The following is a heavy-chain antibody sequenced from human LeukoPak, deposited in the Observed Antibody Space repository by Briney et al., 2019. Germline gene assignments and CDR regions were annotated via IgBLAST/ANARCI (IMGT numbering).Heavy chain of an antibody. Sequence: GGSLRLSCSASGFTFSSYAMHWVRQAPGKGLEYVSAISSNGGSTYYADSVKGRFTISRDNSKNTLYLQMNSLRAEDTALYYCARHLIDYYDSSGYYYFDYWGQGTLVTVSS. CDR3: ARHLIDYYDSSGYYYFDY. CDR1: GFTFSSYA. V-gene: IGHV3-64*04. D-gene: IGHD3-22*01. CDR2: ISSNGGST. J-gene: IGHJ4*02.